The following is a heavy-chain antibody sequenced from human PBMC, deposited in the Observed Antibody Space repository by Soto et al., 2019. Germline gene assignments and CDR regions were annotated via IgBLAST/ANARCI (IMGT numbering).Heavy chain of an antibody. Sequence: ESLKISCQGSGFSFTTYWIAWVRQMPGKGLEWMGIIYPGDSDIRYSPSFRGQVSISADRSITTAYLQWSSLKASDTAIYYCARLAGSPSGMDVWGLGPTVTVSS. V-gene: IGHV5-51*01. J-gene: IGHJ6*02. CDR2: IYPGDSDI. CDR1: GFSFTTYW. D-gene: IGHD6-25*01. CDR3: ARLAGSPSGMDV.